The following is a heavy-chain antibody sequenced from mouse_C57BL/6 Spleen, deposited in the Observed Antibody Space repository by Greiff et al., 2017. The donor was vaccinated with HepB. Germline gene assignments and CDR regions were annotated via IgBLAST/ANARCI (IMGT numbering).Heavy chain of an antibody. CDR3: ARQLRLQYFDV. D-gene: IGHD3-2*02. J-gene: IGHJ1*03. CDR2: ISNGGGST. CDR1: GFTFSDYY. V-gene: IGHV5-12*01. Sequence: EVQLVESGGGLVQPGGSLKLSCAASGFTFSDYYMYWVRQTPEKRLEWVAYISNGGGSTYYPDTVKGRFTISRDNAKNTLYLQMSRLKSEDTAMYYCARQLRLQYFDVWGTGTTVTVSS.